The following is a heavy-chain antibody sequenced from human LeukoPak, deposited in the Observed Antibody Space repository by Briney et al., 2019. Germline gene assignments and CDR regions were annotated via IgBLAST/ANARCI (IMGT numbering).Heavy chain of an antibody. V-gene: IGHV4-34*01. J-gene: IGHJ4*02. Sequence: SETLSLTCAVYGGSFSGYYWSWIRQPPGKGLEWIGEINHSGSTNYNPSLKSQVTISVDTSKNQFSLKLSSVTAADTAVYYCARGGHTAMVTYFDYWGQGTLVTVSS. CDR3: ARGGHTAMVTYFDY. CDR1: GGSFSGYY. CDR2: INHSGST. D-gene: IGHD5-18*01.